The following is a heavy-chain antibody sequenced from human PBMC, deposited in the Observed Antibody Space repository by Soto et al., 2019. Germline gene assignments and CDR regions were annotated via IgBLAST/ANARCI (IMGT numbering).Heavy chain of an antibody. CDR1: GFTFSSYG. CDR3: ARDLGIVVVPAAPYYYGMDV. D-gene: IGHD2-2*03. J-gene: IGHJ6*02. V-gene: IGHV3-33*01. CDR2: IWYDGSNK. Sequence: GGSLRLSCAASGFTFSSYGMHWVRQAPGKGLEWVAVIWYDGSNKYYADSVKGRFTISRDNSKNTLYLQMNSLRAEDTAVYYCARDLGIVVVPAAPYYYGMDVWGQGTTVTVSS.